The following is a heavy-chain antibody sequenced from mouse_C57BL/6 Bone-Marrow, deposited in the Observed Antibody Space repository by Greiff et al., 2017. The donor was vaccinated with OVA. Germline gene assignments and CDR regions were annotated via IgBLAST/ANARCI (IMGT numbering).Heavy chain of an antibody. J-gene: IGHJ3*01. Sequence: EVMLVESGGDLVKPGGSLKLSCAASGFTFSSYGMSWVRQTPDKRLEWVATISSGGSYTYYPDSVKGRFTISRDNAKNTLYLQMSSLKSEDTAMYYCARRYYDYDGFAYWGQGTLVTVSA. CDR3: ARRYYDYDGFAY. CDR1: GFTFSSYG. D-gene: IGHD2-4*01. V-gene: IGHV5-6*02. CDR2: ISSGGSYT.